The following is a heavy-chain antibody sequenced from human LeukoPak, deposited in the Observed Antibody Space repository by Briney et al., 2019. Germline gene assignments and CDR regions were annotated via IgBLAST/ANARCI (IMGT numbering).Heavy chain of an antibody. D-gene: IGHD1-1*01. J-gene: IGHJ4*02. V-gene: IGHV4-59*01. CDR1: GGSTSDYY. CDR3: ARGPPRTGRERFFDY. Sequence: SETLSLTCTVSGGSTSDYYWNWIRQPPGKGLEWIGYIYCRGTTNYNPSLNSRVTISLDSSKNQFSLRLNSVTAADTAIYYCARGPPRTGRERFFDYWGQGTLVSVSS. CDR2: IYCRGTT.